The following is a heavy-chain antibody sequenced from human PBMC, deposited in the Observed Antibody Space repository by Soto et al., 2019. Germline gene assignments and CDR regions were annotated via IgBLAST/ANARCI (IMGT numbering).Heavy chain of an antibody. Sequence: GGSLRLSCAASGFTFSSYAMHWVRQAPGKGLEYVSAISSNGGSTYYANSVKGRFTISRDNSKNTPYLQMGSLRAEDMAVYYCARGVPMVRGVITNLFDYWGQGTLVTVSS. D-gene: IGHD3-10*01. V-gene: IGHV3-64*01. CDR3: ARGVPMVRGVITNLFDY. CDR1: GFTFSSYA. CDR2: ISSNGGST. J-gene: IGHJ4*02.